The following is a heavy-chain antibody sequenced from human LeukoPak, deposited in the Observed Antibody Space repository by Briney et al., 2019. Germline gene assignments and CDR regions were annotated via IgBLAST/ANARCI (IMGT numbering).Heavy chain of an antibody. CDR1: GGTFSSYA. D-gene: IGHD1-26*01. V-gene: IGHV1-69*13. Sequence: GASVKVSCKASGGTFSSYAISWVRQAPGQGLEWMGGIIPIFGTANYAQKFQGRVTITADESTSTAYMELSSLRSEDTAVYYCARANMGGSYYYGMDVWGQGTTVTVSS. CDR2: IIPIFGTA. J-gene: IGHJ6*02. CDR3: ARANMGGSYYYGMDV.